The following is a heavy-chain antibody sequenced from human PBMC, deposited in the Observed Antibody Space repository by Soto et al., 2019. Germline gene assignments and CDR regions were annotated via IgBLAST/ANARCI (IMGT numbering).Heavy chain of an antibody. Sequence: QVQLVKSGAEVEKAGSSVKVSCKASGGTFSSYAISWVRQAPGQGLEWMGGIIPIFGTANYAQKFQGRVTITADESTSTAYMELSSLRSEDTAVYYCARDRNPPYNWFDPWGQGTLVTVSS. CDR1: GGTFSSYA. CDR2: IIPIFGTA. V-gene: IGHV1-69*12. J-gene: IGHJ5*02. CDR3: ARDRNPPYNWFDP. D-gene: IGHD4-4*01.